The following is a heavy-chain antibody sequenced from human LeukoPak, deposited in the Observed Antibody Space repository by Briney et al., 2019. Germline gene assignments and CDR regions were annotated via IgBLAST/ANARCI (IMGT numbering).Heavy chain of an antibody. CDR1: GGSFSGYY. J-gene: IGHJ1*01. CDR2: INHSGST. CDR3: ARDSFTTEQLEPFQH. V-gene: IGHV4-34*01. Sequence: SETLSLTCAVYGGSFSGYYWSWIRQPPGKGLEWIGEINHSGSTNYNPSLKSRVTISVDTSKNQFSLKLSSVTAADTAVYYCARDSFTTEQLEPFQHWGQGTLVTVSS. D-gene: IGHD6-13*01.